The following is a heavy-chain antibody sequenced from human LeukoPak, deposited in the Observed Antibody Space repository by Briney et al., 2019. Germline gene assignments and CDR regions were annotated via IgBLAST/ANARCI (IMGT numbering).Heavy chain of an antibody. V-gene: IGHV4-34*01. Sequence: SETLSLTCAVYGGSFSGYYWSWIRQPPGKGLEWIGEINHSGSTNYNPSLKSRVTISVDTSKNQFSLKLSSVTAADTAVYYCARGRSSGGFDYWGQGTLVTVSS. CDR3: ARGRSSGGFDY. D-gene: IGHD1-26*01. J-gene: IGHJ4*02. CDR1: GGSFSGYY. CDR2: INHSGST.